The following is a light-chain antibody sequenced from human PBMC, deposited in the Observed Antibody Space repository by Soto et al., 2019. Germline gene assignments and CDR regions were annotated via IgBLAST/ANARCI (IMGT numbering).Light chain of an antibody. J-gene: IGLJ2*01. CDR1: SSNIGSNY. CDR2: ENN. V-gene: IGLV1-51*02. Sequence: QSVLTQPPSVSAAPGQKVTISCSGSSSNIGSNYVSWYQHTPGTTPKLLIYENNLRPSELPDRFSGSKSGTSATLQIAGLQTGDEADDYCGTWDNSLDVVVFGGGTKLTVL. CDR3: GTWDNSLDVVV.